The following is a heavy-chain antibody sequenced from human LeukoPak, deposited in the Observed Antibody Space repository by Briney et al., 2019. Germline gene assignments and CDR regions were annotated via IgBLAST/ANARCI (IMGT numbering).Heavy chain of an antibody. V-gene: IGHV3-23*01. CDR1: GFTFSSYA. Sequence: PGGSLRLSCAASGFTFSSYAMGWVRQAPGKGLEWVSLITGSGGSTFYADSVKGRFTISRDNSKSTLYLQMNSLGAEDTAVYYCARDSRDIAWYFDFWGQGTLVTVSS. D-gene: IGHD2-15*01. J-gene: IGHJ4*02. CDR2: ITGSGGST. CDR3: ARDSRDIAWYFDF.